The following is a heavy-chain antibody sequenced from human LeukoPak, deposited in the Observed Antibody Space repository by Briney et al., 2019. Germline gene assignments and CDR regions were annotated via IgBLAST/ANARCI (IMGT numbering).Heavy chain of an antibody. J-gene: IGHJ6*03. CDR2: IRYDGSNK. CDR1: GFTFSSYG. D-gene: IGHD3-10*01. V-gene: IGHV3-30*02. Sequence: GGSLRLSCAASGFTFSSYGMHWVRQAPGKGLEWVAFIRYDGSNKYYADSVKGRFTISRDNSKNTLYLQMNSLRAEDTAVYYCARGQGLRFGERYYYMDVWGKGTTVTISS. CDR3: ARGQGLRFGERYYYMDV.